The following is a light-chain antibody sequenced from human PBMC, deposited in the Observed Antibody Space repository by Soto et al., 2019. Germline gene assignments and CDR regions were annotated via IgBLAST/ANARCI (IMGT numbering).Light chain of an antibody. V-gene: IGLV2-14*03. CDR2: DVS. J-gene: IGLJ1*01. Sequence: QSVLTQPASVSGSPGQSFTISFTGTSSDVGGYNYVSWYQHHPGKAPKLMIFDVSNRPSGVSNRFSGSKSGNTASLTISGLQPEDEADYYCSSYTTSNTRQIVFGTGTKVTVL. CDR1: SSDVGGYNY. CDR3: SSYTTSNTRQIV.